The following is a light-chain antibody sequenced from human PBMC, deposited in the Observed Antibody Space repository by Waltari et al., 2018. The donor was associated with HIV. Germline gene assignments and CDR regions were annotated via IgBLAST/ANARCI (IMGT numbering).Light chain of an antibody. Sequence: QSVLTQPPSVSGAPGQRVTLTCTGSSSNIRAGYDVHWYQNLPGSAPKLLTYGNTNRPSGVPDRFSGSKSGTSASLAITGLQAEDEADYYCQSYDSSLSGVVFGGGTKLTVL. CDR1: SSNIRAGYD. CDR3: QSYDSSLSGVV. V-gene: IGLV1-40*01. J-gene: IGLJ2*01. CDR2: GNT.